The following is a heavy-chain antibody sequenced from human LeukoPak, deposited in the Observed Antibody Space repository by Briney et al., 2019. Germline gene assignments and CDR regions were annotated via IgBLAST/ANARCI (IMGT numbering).Heavy chain of an antibody. CDR3: TRGRKSAFDY. CDR2: TYHGSKWSN. Sequence: SQTLSLTSVIAADSVSINGVALNWVRQSPSRRLEWLGRTYHGSKWSNDYALSVKSRITINPDTSKNQFSLQLNAVTPEDTAVYYCTRGRKSAFDYWGQGTLVTVSS. J-gene: IGHJ4*02. CDR1: ADSVSINGVA. D-gene: IGHD1-14*01. V-gene: IGHV6-1*01.